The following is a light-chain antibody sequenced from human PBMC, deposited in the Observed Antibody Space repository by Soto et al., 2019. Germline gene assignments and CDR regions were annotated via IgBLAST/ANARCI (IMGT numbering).Light chain of an antibody. CDR1: SSDVGNYNL. CDR3: QSYDSSLSGSGV. J-gene: IGLJ3*02. V-gene: IGLV2-23*01. Sequence: QSALTQPASVSGSPGQSITISCTGVSSDVGNYNLVSWYQQHPAKAPKLIIYEDDKRPSGVSNRFSGSKSGDTASLTISGLQAEDEADYYCQSYDSSLSGSGVFGGGTKLTVL. CDR2: EDD.